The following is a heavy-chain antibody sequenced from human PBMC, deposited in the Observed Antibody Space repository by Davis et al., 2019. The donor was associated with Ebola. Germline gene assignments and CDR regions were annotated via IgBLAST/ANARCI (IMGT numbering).Heavy chain of an antibody. J-gene: IGHJ6*02. Sequence: GESLKISCAASGFTFSSYAMSWVRQAPGKGLEWVSAISGSGGSTYYADSVKGRFTISRDNSKNTLYLQMNSLRDEDTAVYYCALRRPARGYYYYYGMDVWGQGTTVTVSS. CDR2: ISGSGGST. D-gene: IGHD2-15*01. CDR1: GFTFSSYA. CDR3: ALRRPARGYYYYYGMDV. V-gene: IGHV3-23*01.